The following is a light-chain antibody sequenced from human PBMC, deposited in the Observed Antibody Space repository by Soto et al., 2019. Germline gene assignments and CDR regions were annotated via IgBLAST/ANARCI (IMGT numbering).Light chain of an antibody. V-gene: IGKV3-20*01. Sequence: IVLTQSPGTLSLSPGERATLSCRASQSVTTQLAWYQQKPGQAPRLIIHGASSRATGVPDRFSGSGSGTDFTLTISRLEPEDFAVYYCQHYGSSPETFGQGTKVDIK. CDR1: QSVTTQ. J-gene: IGKJ1*01. CDR2: GAS. CDR3: QHYGSSPET.